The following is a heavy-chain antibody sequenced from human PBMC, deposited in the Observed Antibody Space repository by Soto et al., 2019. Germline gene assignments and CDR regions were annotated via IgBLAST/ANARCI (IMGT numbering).Heavy chain of an antibody. J-gene: IGHJ4*02. V-gene: IGHV1-69*02. CDR1: GGTISSYT. D-gene: IGHD3-22*01. Sequence: SVKVSCKTSGGTISSYTISWLRQAHGQGLEWMGRIIPILGIANYAQKFQGRVTITADKSTSTAYMELSSLRSEDTAVYYCARAPPAHYYDSSGYFDYWGQGTLVTVSS. CDR3: ARAPPAHYYDSSGYFDY. CDR2: IIPILGIA.